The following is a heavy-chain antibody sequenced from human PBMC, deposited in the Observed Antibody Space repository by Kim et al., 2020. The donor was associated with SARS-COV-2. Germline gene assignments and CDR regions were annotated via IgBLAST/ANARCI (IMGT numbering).Heavy chain of an antibody. CDR2: IYMEGNT. Sequence: GGSLRLSCAASGFTVRTKYMNWVRQAAGKGLEWVSVIYMEGNTYYADSVRGRFSISRDNSKNTVYLQMDSLRADDTAVYYCAKDWSCEDWGQGTLVTVSS. CDR1: GFTVRTKY. J-gene: IGHJ4*02. D-gene: IGHD1-26*01. V-gene: IGHV3-53*01. CDR3: AKDWSCED.